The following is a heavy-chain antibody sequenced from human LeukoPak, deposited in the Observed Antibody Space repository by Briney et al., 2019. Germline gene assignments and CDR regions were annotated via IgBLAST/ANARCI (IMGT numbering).Heavy chain of an antibody. V-gene: IGHV1-2*02. CDR2: INPNSGGT. CDR3: AREDGLRFLEWLSQNFNWFDP. Sequence: GASVKVSCKASGYTFTGYYMHWVRQAPGQGLEWMGWINPNSGGTNYAQKFQGRVTMTRDTSISTAYMELSRLRSDDTAVYYCAREDGLRFLEWLSQNFNWFDPWGQGTLVTVSS. CDR1: GYTFTGYY. J-gene: IGHJ5*02. D-gene: IGHD3-3*01.